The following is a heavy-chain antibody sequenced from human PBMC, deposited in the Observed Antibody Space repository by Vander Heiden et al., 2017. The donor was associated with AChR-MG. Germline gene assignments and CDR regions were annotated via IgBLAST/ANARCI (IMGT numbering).Heavy chain of an antibody. CDR1: GLPLRNAW. Sequence: EVHLLEPGGGLVKPGASLRLSGAVSGLPLRNAWMSGVRQAPGKGLEWVGRVRTKADGGTSEYAAPVKGRFTVSRDDSQNMLYLQMNGLKTDDTGVYYCAVESYYEIRDWGQGTLVTVSS. D-gene: IGHD3-9*01. J-gene: IGHJ4*02. CDR2: VRTKADGGTS. V-gene: IGHV3-15*01. CDR3: AVESYYEIRD.